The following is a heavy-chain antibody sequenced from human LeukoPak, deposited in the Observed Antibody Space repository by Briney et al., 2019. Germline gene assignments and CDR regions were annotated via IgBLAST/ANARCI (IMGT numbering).Heavy chain of an antibody. Sequence: GGSLRLSCAVSGLTFTTYGMHWVRQAPGKGLEWVALISFDGSEKYYADSVKGRFTISRDNSKNTLYLQMNSLRAEDTAVYYCAKVAPPGRYYDSSGYQPYYFDYWGQGTLVTVSS. CDR3: AKVAPPGRYYDSSGYQPYYFDY. CDR2: ISFDGSEK. V-gene: IGHV3-30*18. CDR1: GLTFTTYG. J-gene: IGHJ4*02. D-gene: IGHD3-22*01.